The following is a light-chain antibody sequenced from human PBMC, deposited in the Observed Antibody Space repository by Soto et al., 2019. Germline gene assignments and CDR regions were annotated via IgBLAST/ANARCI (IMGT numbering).Light chain of an antibody. Sequence: EIVLTQSPGTLSLSPGERATLSCRASQSVDSTYLAWYQQKPGQAPRLLMYGASSRATGIPDRFSGSGSGTDFALTISRLEPEDFAVYYCHQYGSSLITFGQGTRLEIK. CDR3: HQYGSSLIT. CDR1: QSVDSTY. J-gene: IGKJ5*01. CDR2: GAS. V-gene: IGKV3-20*01.